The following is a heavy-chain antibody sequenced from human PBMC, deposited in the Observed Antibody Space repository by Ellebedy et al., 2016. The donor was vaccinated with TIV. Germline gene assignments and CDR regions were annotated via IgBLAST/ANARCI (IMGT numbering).Heavy chain of an antibody. V-gene: IGHV3-64*04. Sequence: GESLKISCSASGFTFSSYAMHWVRQAPGKGLEYVSAISSNGGSTYYADSVKGRFTISRDNSKNTLYLQMNSLRAEDTAVYYCAKDDDVSVRIRFDPWGQGTLVTVSS. CDR3: AKDDDVSVRIRFDP. CDR1: GFTFSSYA. CDR2: ISSNGGST. J-gene: IGHJ5*02. D-gene: IGHD3-16*01.